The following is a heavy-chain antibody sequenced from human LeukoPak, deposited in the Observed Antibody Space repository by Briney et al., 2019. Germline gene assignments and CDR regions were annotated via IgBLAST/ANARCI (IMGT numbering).Heavy chain of an antibody. J-gene: IGHJ4*02. D-gene: IGHD2-2*01. Sequence: SGGSLRLSCVASGFTFSYFGMHWVRQAPGKGLEWVAFIRYDGSNGYYAESVKGRFTISRDNSKNTLYLQMNSLRVEDTAAYYCAKIEGKYQLANIPDSWGQGTLVTVSS. CDR1: GFTFSYFG. CDR3: AKIEGKYQLANIPDS. V-gene: IGHV3-30*02. CDR2: IRYDGSNG.